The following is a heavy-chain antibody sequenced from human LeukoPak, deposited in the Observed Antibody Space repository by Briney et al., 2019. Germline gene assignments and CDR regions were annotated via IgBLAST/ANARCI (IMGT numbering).Heavy chain of an antibody. J-gene: IGHJ4*02. CDR1: GGSISSYY. D-gene: IGHD2-21*01. Sequence: PSETLSLTCTVSGGSISSYYWSWIRQPPGKGLEWIGYISYSGSTNYNPSLKSRVTISVDTSKNQFSLKLSSVTAADTAVYYRARGDAGLFDYWGQGTLVTVSS. CDR2: ISYSGST. V-gene: IGHV4-59*01. CDR3: ARGDAGLFDY.